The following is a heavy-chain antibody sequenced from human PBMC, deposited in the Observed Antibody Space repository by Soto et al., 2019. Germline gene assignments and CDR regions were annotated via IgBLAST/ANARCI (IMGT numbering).Heavy chain of an antibody. CDR3: ARTGLAGATKNYYYGMDV. CDR2: INPIFGTA. J-gene: IGHJ6*02. CDR1: GGTFSSYA. V-gene: IGHV1-69*01. Sequence: QVQLVQSGAEVKKPGSSVKVSCKASGGTFSSYAISWVRQAPGQGLEWMGGINPIFGTANYAQKFQGRVTITADESTSTAYMELSSLRSEDTAVYYCARTGLAGATKNYYYGMDVWGQGTTVTVSS. D-gene: IGHD1-26*01.